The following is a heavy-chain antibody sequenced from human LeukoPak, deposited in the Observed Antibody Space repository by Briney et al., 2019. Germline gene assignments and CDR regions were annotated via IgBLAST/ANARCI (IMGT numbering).Heavy chain of an antibody. J-gene: IGHJ4*02. CDR2: INPSGGST. CDR1: GYTFTSYY. CDR3: ARLVADDDSSYYSYFDY. D-gene: IGHD1-26*01. V-gene: IGHV1-46*01. Sequence: EASVKVSCKASGYTFTSYYMHWVRQAPGQGLEWMGIINPSGGSTSYAQKFQGRVTMTRDTSTSTVYMELSSLRSEDTAVYFCARLVADDDSSYYSYFDYWGQGTLVTVSS.